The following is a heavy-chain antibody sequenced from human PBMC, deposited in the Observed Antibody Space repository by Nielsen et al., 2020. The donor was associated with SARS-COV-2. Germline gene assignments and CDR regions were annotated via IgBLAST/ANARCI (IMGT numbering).Heavy chain of an antibody. CDR1: GFTFSSYA. J-gene: IGHJ6*03. CDR2: ISGSGGST. Sequence: GESLKISCAASGFTFSSYAMSWVRQAPGKGLEWVSVISGSGGSTYYADSVKGRFTISSDNSKNTLYLQMNSLRAEDPAVYYCAKDRLSSWYYYYLDVWGKGTTVTVSS. CDR3: AKDRLSSWYYYYLDV. V-gene: IGHV3-23*01. D-gene: IGHD6-13*01.